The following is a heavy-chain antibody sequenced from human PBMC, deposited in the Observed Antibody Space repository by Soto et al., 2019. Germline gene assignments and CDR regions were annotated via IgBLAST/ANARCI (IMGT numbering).Heavy chain of an antibody. CDR2: SSGSGSGGST. Sequence: WSLRLSCAASGFTFTNYAMTWVRQAPGKGLEWVSISSGSGSGGSTNYADSVKGRFTISRDNSKNTLYLQMNSLRVEDTAVYYCAKDRDDYRNYVFDYWGQGTLVTVSS. D-gene: IGHD4-4*01. V-gene: IGHV3-23*01. J-gene: IGHJ4*02. CDR3: AKDRDDYRNYVFDY. CDR1: GFTFTNYA.